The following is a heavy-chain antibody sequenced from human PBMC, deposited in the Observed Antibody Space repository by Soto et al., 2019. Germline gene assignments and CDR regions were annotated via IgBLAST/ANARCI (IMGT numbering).Heavy chain of an antibody. CDR3: ARQAILAAAGGDAFDI. D-gene: IGHD6-13*01. J-gene: IGHJ3*02. Sequence: QLQLQESGPGLVKPSETLSLTCTVSGGSISSSSYYWGWIRQPPGTGLEWIGSIYYSGSTYYNPSLKSRVTISADTSKNPSSLKLSSVTAADTAVYYCARQAILAAAGGDAFDIWGQGTMVTVSS. CDR2: IYYSGST. V-gene: IGHV4-39*01. CDR1: GGSISSSSYY.